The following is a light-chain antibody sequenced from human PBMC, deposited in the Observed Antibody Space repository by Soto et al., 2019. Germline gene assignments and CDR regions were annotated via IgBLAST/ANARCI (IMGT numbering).Light chain of an antibody. V-gene: IGKV2-28*01. CDR2: LGS. Sequence: DRMLTQSPLSMPVTPGEPASISCRSSQSLLHSNGYNYLDWYLQKPGQSPQLLIYLGSNRASGVHDRSSGSGSGTDFTLKIRRVEAEDVVVYSCMPAIETPPWTFGQGTTVDLK. J-gene: IGKJ1*01. CDR3: MPAIETPPWT. CDR1: QSLLHSNGYNY.